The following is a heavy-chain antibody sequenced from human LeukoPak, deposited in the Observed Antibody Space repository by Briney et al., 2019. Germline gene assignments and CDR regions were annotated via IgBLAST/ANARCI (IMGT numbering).Heavy chain of an antibody. CDR3: ARGGPILGELSLSALKRKFDY. CDR2: ISYDGSNK. D-gene: IGHD3-16*02. J-gene: IGHJ4*02. CDR1: GFTFSSYA. Sequence: GGSLRLSCAASGFTFSSYAMHWVRQAPGKGLEWVAVISYDGSNKYYADSVKGRFTISRDNSKNTLYLQMNSLRAEDTAVYYCARGGPILGELSLSALKRKFDYWGQGTLVTVSS. V-gene: IGHV3-30*04.